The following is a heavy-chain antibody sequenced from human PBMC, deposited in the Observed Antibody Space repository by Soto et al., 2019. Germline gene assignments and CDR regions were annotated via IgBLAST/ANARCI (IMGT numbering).Heavy chain of an antibody. J-gene: IGHJ4*02. CDR2: VSGSSGSK. V-gene: IGHV3-23*01. CDR3: AKDWCSGTTCYCLEN. D-gene: IGHD1-7*01. Sequence: EVQLLESGGGLVQPGGSLRLSCAASGFTFSSYAMGWVRQAPGKGLEWVSSVSGSSGSKSYADSVKGRFTIPRDNSKSTVYLQMNSLRAEDTAVYFCAKDWCSGTTCYCLENWGQGTLVTVSS. CDR1: GFTFSSYA.